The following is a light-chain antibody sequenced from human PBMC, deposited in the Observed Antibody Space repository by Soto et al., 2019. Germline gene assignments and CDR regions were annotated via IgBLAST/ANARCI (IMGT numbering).Light chain of an antibody. J-gene: IGKJ1*01. Sequence: DIQMTQSPSSLSASVGDRVTITCRASQGISNYLAWYQQKPGKVPKLLISAASTLQSGVPSRFTGSRSGTDFTLTISSLQPKDVATYYCPKYNSALWTFGQGTKVEIK. CDR1: QGISNY. CDR3: PKYNSALWT. CDR2: AAS. V-gene: IGKV1-27*01.